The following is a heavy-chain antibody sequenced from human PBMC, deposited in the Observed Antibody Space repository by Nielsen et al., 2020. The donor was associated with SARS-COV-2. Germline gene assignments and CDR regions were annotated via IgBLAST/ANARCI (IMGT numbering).Heavy chain of an antibody. D-gene: IGHD2-15*01. Sequence: SGPTLVKPTQTLTLTCTFSGFSLSTSGMCVSWIRQPPGKALEWLARIDWDDDKYHSTSLKTRLTISKDTSKNQVVLTMTNMDPVDTATYYCARSLLRSGELDYWGQGTLVTVSS. CDR3: ARSLLRSGELDY. CDR2: IDWDDDK. V-gene: IGHV2-70*11. J-gene: IGHJ4*02. CDR1: GFSLSTSGMC.